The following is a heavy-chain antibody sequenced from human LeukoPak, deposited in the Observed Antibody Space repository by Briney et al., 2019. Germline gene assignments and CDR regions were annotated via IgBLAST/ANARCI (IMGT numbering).Heavy chain of an antibody. CDR3: ARLLRFLEWLPQPYYYYYMDV. Sequence: SGGSLRLSCAASGFTFSSYWMSWVRQAPGKGLEWVANIKQDGSEKYYVDSVKGRFTISRDNAKNSLYLQMNSLRAEDTAVYYCARLLRFLEWLPQPYYYYYMDVWGKGTTVTVSS. D-gene: IGHD3-3*01. CDR1: GFTFSSYW. V-gene: IGHV3-7*01. J-gene: IGHJ6*03. CDR2: IKQDGSEK.